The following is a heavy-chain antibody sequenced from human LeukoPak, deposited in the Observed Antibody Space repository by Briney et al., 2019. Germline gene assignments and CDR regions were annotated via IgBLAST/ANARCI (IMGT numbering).Heavy chain of an antibody. J-gene: IGHJ3*02. CDR3: ARHSRYGSGGYENAFDS. D-gene: IGHD5-12*01. CDR1: GCSISSISYY. Sequence: PSVTLSLKCTVSGCSISSISYYWDWLGQSPGKRREWIGHIYSGGSTYDTPSLKSRVTISVDTSKNQFSLKLSPVTAAYTAIYFCARHSRYGSGGYENAFDSWGQGTMVTVSS. CDR2: IYSGGST. V-gene: IGHV4-39*01.